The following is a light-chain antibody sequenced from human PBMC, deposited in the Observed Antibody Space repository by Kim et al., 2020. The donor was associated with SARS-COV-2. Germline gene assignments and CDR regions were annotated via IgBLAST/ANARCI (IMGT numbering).Light chain of an antibody. Sequence: QSITNSCTGSSSDIGCYNYVSWYQQHPGKAPKLRIYDVSNRPSGVSNRFSGSKSGNTASLTISGLQAEDEADYFCSSYTSSSTYVFGTGTKVTVL. CDR3: SSYTSSSTYV. J-gene: IGLJ1*01. CDR2: DVS. V-gene: IGLV2-14*03. CDR1: SSDIGCYNY.